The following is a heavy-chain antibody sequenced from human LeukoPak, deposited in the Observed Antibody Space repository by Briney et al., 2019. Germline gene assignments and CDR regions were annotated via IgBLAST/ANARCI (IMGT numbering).Heavy chain of an antibody. V-gene: IGHV4-38-2*01. CDR1: GYSISSGYY. CDR2: IYHSGST. Sequence: PSETLSLTCAVSGYSISSGYYWGWIRQPPGKGLEWIGSIYHSGSTYYNPSLKSRVTISVDTSKNQFSLKLSSVTAADTAVYYCARQGYCSSTSCHGPHNFDYWGQGTLVTVSS. D-gene: IGHD2-2*01. CDR3: ARQGYCSSTSCHGPHNFDY. J-gene: IGHJ4*02.